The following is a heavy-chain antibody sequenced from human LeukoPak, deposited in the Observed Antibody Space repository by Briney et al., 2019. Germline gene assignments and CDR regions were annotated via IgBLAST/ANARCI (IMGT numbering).Heavy chain of an antibody. Sequence: GGSLRLSCAASGFTFSSYWMSWVRQAPGKGLEWVAVTSYDGTYNFYVDSVKGRFTISRDNAKNSLYLQMNSLRAEDTALYYCAKGPTGWFFDYWGQGTLVTVSS. J-gene: IGHJ4*02. V-gene: IGHV3-30*18. CDR1: GFTFSSYW. CDR2: TSYDGTYN. CDR3: AKGPTGWFFDY. D-gene: IGHD6-19*01.